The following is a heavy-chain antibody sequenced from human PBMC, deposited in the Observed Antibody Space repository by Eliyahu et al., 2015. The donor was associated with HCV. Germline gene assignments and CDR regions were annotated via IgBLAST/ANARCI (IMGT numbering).Heavy chain of an antibody. CDR3: ASGGGGIAVAGTGGWFDP. D-gene: IGHD6-19*01. V-gene: IGHV4-59*01. CDR2: XHYSGST. J-gene: IGHJ5*02. CDR1: GGSIXTYX. Sequence: QVQLQESGPGLVKPSETLSLTCTVXGGSIXTYXXSWIRQPPGKGLXWIGYXHYSGSTNYNPSLKSRXTMSLHTSKNQFSLNLTSVTAAXTAVYYCASGGGGIAVAGTGGWFDPWGQGTLVTVSS.